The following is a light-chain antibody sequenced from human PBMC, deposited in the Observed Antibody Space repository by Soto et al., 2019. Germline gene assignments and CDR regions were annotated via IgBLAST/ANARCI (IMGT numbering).Light chain of an antibody. V-gene: IGLV2-8*01. Sequence: QSALTQPPSASGSPGQSVTISCTGTSSDVGGYNYVSWYQQHPGKAPKLMIYEVSKRPSGVPDRFSGSKSGNTASLTVSGLQTEDEADYYCHSYGGSHIPVVFGGGTKLTVL. CDR2: EVS. CDR1: SSDVGGYNY. CDR3: HSYGGSHIPVV. J-gene: IGLJ2*01.